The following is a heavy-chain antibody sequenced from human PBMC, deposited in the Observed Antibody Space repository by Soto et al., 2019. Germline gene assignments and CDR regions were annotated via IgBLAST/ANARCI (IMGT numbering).Heavy chain of an antibody. J-gene: IGHJ6*03. CDR1: GFSLSTSGVG. D-gene: IGHD4-17*01. V-gene: IGHV2-5*02. Sequence: QITLKESGPTLVKPTQTLTLTCTFSGFSLSTSGVGVGWIRQPPGKALEWLALIYWDDDKRYSPSLKSRLTITKDTSKNQVVLTMTNMDPVDTATYYCAHMTTVTNYYYYYYMDVWGKGTTVTVSS. CDR2: IYWDDDK. CDR3: AHMTTVTNYYYYYYMDV.